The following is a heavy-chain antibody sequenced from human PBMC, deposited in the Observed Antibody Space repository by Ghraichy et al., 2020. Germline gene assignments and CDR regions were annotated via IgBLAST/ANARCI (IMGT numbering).Heavy chain of an antibody. D-gene: IGHD1-1*01. CDR3: ARGKGTDY. J-gene: IGHJ4*02. V-gene: IGHV3-7*01. CDR1: GFTFSSFW. Sequence: ESLNISCAASGFTFSSFWMSWVRQAPGKGLEWVANIKQDGSEKYYVDSVKGRFTISRDNAKNSLYLQMNSLRAEDTAVYYCARGKGTDYWGQGTLVTVSS. CDR2: IKQDGSEK.